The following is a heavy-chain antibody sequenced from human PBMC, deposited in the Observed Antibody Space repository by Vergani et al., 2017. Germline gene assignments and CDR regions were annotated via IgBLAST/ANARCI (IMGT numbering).Heavy chain of an antibody. D-gene: IGHD3-3*01. J-gene: IGHJ5*02. CDR3: ARDHDDFCSGYYRPNDWFDP. CDR2: INAGNGNT. CDR1: GYTFTSYA. V-gene: IGHV1-3*01. Sequence: QVQLVQSGAEVKKPGASVKVSCKASGYTFTSYAMHWVRQAPGQRLEWMGWINAGNGNTKYSQKFQGRVTITRDTSASTAYMELSSLRSEDTAVYYCARDHDDFCSGYYRPNDWFDPWGQGTLVTVSS.